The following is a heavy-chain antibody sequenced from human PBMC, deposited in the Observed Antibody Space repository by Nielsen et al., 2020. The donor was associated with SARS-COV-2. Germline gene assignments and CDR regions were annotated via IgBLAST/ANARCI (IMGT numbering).Heavy chain of an antibody. D-gene: IGHD2-15*01. CDR2: ISSSSSYI. CDR3: ARGGGNHYYYYMDV. CDR1: GFTFSSYS. Sequence: GGSLRLSCAASGFTFSSYSMNWVRQAPGKGLEWVSSISSSSSYIYYADSVKGRFTISRDNAKNSLYLQMNSLRAEDTAVYYCARGGGNHYYYYMDVWGKGTTVTVSS. V-gene: IGHV3-21*04. J-gene: IGHJ6*03.